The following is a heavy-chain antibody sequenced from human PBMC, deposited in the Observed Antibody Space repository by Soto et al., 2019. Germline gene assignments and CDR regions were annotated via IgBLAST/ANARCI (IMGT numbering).Heavy chain of an antibody. J-gene: IGHJ6*02. CDR3: ARGFGYGVGGDV. D-gene: IGHD4-17*01. CDR1: GGSISSGGYY. Sequence: QVQLQESGPGLVKPSQTLSLTCTVSGGSISSGGYYWSWIRQHPGKGLEWIGYIYYSGSTYYNPSLKSRXXIXVXXSKNQFSLKLSSVTAADTAVYYCARGFGYGVGGDVWGQGTTVTVSS. V-gene: IGHV4-31*03. CDR2: IYYSGST.